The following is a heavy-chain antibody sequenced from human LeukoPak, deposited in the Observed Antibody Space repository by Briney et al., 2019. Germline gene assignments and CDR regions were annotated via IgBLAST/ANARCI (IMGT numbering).Heavy chain of an antibody. Sequence: GGSLRLSCAASGFTFSSYSMNWVRQAPGKGLEWVSYISSSSSTIYYADSVKGRFTISRDNAKNSLYLQMNSLRAEDTAVYYCARDSVDGYYYDSSCFDYWGQGTLVTVSS. J-gene: IGHJ4*02. CDR2: ISSSSSTI. V-gene: IGHV3-48*01. D-gene: IGHD3-22*01. CDR3: ARDSVDGYYYDSSCFDY. CDR1: GFTFSSYS.